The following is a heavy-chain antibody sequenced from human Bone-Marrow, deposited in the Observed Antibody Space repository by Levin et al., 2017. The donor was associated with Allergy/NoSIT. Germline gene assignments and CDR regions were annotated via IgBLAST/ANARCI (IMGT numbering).Heavy chain of an antibody. D-gene: IGHD5-24*01. Sequence: SCAASGFIFSNYWMHWVRQAPGKGLVWVSRINTDGSNTGHADSVKGRFTISRDNAKNTLNLQMNSLRAEDTAVYYCARDGVEMAIYGMDVWGQGTTVTVSS. CDR3: ARDGVEMAIYGMDV. CDR1: GFIFSNYW. V-gene: IGHV3-74*01. CDR2: INTDGSNT. J-gene: IGHJ6*02.